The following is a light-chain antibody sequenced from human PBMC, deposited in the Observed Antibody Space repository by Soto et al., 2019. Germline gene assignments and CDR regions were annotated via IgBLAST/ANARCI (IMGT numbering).Light chain of an antibody. J-gene: IGLJ3*02. Sequence: QTVVTQEPSFSVSPGGTVTLTCGLNSGSVSAGHYPSWYQQTPGQAPRTLIYDTNTLSSGVPDRFSGSILGNKAALTITGAQADDESDYYCVLYMGNCISVFGGGTKLTVL. CDR2: DTN. CDR1: SGSVSAGHY. V-gene: IGLV8-61*01. CDR3: VLYMGNCISV.